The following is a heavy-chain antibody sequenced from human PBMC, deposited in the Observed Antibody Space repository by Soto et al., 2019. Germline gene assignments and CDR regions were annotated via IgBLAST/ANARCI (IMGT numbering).Heavy chain of an antibody. J-gene: IGHJ6*02. Sequence: PGGSLRLSCAASGFTFSSYSLNWVRQAPGKGLEWVSSISGGGRDIKYGDSVEGRFIISRDNAMDSLHLQMYSLRADDTAIYFCATSLAVQLGYYGMDVWGPGTTVTVSS. CDR3: ATSLAVQLGYYGMDV. D-gene: IGHD6-6*01. CDR2: ISGGGRDI. V-gene: IGHV3-21*01. CDR1: GFTFSSYS.